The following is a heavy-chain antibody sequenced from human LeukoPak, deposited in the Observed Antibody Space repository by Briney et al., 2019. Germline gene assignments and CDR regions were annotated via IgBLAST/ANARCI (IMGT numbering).Heavy chain of an antibody. D-gene: IGHD3-22*01. CDR2: IYTSGST. CDR1: GGSISSGSYY. J-gene: IGHJ3*02. V-gene: IGHV4-61*02. Sequence: SQTLSLACTVSGGSISSGSYYWSWTRQPAGKGLEWIGRIYTSGSTNYNPSLKSRVTISVDTSKNQFSLKLSSVTAADTAVYYCARDRPSYYYDSRTDAFDIWGQGTMVTVSS. CDR3: ARDRPSYYYDSRTDAFDI.